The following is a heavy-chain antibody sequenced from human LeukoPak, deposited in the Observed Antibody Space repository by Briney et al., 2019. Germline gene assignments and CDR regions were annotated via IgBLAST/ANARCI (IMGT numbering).Heavy chain of an antibody. CDR1: GYTFTSYG. Sequence: ASVKVSCKASGYTFTSYGISWVRQAPGQGLEWMGWISAYNGNTNYAQKLQGRVTMTTDTSTSTAYMELRSLRSDDTAVYYCARDLTNCSSTSCYGPYYYYYGMDVWGQGTTVTVSS. CDR3: ARDLTNCSSTSCYGPYYYYYGMDV. V-gene: IGHV1-18*01. CDR2: ISAYNGNT. D-gene: IGHD2-2*01. J-gene: IGHJ6*02.